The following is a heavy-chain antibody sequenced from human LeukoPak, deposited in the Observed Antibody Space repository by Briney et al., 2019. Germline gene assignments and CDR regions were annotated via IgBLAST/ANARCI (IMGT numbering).Heavy chain of an antibody. V-gene: IGHV4-34*01. Sequence: GSLRLSCAASGFTFSSYGMHWVRQPPGKGLEWIGEINHSGSTNYNPSLKSRVTISVDTSKNQFSLKLSSVTAADTAVYYCARGLPLRWSPFDYWGQGTLVTISS. D-gene: IGHD4-17*01. CDR3: ARGLPLRWSPFDY. CDR1: GFTFSSYG. J-gene: IGHJ4*02. CDR2: INHSGST.